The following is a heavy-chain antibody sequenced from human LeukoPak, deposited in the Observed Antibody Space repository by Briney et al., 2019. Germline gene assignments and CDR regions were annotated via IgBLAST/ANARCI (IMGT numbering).Heavy chain of an antibody. CDR1: GYSFTSYW. V-gene: IGHV5-51*01. CDR3: ASSFGGSGSYSPDGY. D-gene: IGHD3-10*01. Sequence: GESLKISCKGSGYSFTSYWIGWVRQMPGKGLEWMGIIYPGDSDTRYSPSFQGQVTISADKSISTAYLQWSSLKASDTAMYYCASSFGGSGSYSPDGYWGQGTLVTVSS. J-gene: IGHJ4*02. CDR2: IYPGDSDT.